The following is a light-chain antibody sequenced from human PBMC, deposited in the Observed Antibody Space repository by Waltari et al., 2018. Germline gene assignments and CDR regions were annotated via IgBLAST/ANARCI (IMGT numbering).Light chain of an antibody. CDR2: AAS. CDR1: QGISSW. V-gene: IGKV1-12*01. J-gene: IGKJ1*01. CDR3: QQYSSFWT. Sequence: DIQMTQSPSSVSASVGDRVTITCRASQGISSWLGWYQQKPGKAPNLLIYAASSLQSGVPSRFSGSGSGTDFTLTISSLQPEDFATYYCQQYSSFWTFGQGTKVEIK.